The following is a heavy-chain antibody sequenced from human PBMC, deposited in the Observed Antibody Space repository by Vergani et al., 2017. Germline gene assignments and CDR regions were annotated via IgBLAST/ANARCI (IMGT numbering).Heavy chain of an antibody. CDR2: INHSGST. Sequence: QVQLQQWGAGLLKPSETLSLTCAVYGGSFSGYYWSWIRQPPGKGLEWIGEINHSGSTNYNPSLKSRVTISVDTSKNQFSLKLSSVTAADTAVYYCARVRSDFWSGYNYYYYYMDVWGKGTTVTVSS. J-gene: IGHJ6*03. D-gene: IGHD3-3*01. CDR3: ARVRSDFWSGYNYYYYYMDV. V-gene: IGHV4-34*01. CDR1: GGSFSGYY.